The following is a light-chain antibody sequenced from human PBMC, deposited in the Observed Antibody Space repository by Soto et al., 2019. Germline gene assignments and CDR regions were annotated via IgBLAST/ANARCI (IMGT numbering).Light chain of an antibody. CDR3: SSFTSSTTRV. V-gene: IGLV2-18*02. Sequence: QSALTQPPSVSGSPGQSVTISCTGTNSDVGSYNRVSWYQQPPGTAPKLIIYEVSNRPSGVPDRFSGSKSGNTASLTISGLQAEDEGDYYCSSFTSSTTRVFGGGTQLTVL. J-gene: IGLJ3*02. CDR2: EVS. CDR1: NSDVGSYNR.